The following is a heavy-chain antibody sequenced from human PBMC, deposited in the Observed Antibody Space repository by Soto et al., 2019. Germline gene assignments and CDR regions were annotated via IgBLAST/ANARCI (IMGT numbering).Heavy chain of an antibody. J-gene: IGHJ4*02. CDR3: ARDRNYDIVTGYYSSHLDY. V-gene: IGHV1-2*02. Sequence: ASVKVSCKASGYTFTDYYMHWVRQAPGQGLEWMGWINPNSGGTNYAQKFQGRVTMTRDTSISTAYMELSRLRSDDTAVYYCARDRNYDIVTGYYSSHLDYWGQGTLVTVSS. D-gene: IGHD3-9*01. CDR1: GYTFTDYY. CDR2: INPNSGGT.